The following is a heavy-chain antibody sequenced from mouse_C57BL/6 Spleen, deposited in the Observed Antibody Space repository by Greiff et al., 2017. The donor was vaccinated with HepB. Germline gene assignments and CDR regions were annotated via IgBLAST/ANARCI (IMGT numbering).Heavy chain of an antibody. CDR2: INPNNGGT. J-gene: IGHJ4*01. V-gene: IGHV1-26*01. CDR1: GYTFTDYY. Sequence: EVQLQQSGPELVKPGASVKISCKASGYTFTDYYMNWVKQSHGKSLEWIGDINPNNGGTSYNQKFKGKATLTVDKSSSTAYMELRSLTSEDSAVYYCARKHYSKYEDYAMDYWGQGTSVTVSS. CDR3: ARKHYSKYEDYAMDY. D-gene: IGHD2-5*01.